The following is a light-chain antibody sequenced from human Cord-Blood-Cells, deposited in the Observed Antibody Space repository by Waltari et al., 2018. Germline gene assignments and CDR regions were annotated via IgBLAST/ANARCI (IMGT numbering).Light chain of an antibody. Sequence: QSALTQPRSVSGSPGQSVTISCTGTSSDVGGYNYVPWYQQHPSEAPKPMIYDVSKRPSGVPDRFSGSKSGNAASLTISGLQAEDEADYYCCSYAGSYRVVGGGTKLTVL. V-gene: IGLV2-11*01. CDR2: DVS. CDR3: CSYAGSYRV. CDR1: SSDVGGYNY. J-gene: IGLJ3*02.